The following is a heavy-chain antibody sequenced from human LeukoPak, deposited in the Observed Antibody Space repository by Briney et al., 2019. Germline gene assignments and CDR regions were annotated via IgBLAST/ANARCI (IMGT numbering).Heavy chain of an antibody. Sequence: GGSLRLSCAASGFTVSSNYMSWVRQAPGEGLEWVSVIYSGGSTYYADSVKGRFTISRDNSKNTLYLQMNSLRAEDTAVYYCARDQGRSGWYLDYYYGMDVWGKGTTVTVSS. V-gene: IGHV3-53*01. CDR1: GFTVSSNY. CDR3: ARDQGRSGWYLDYYYGMDV. J-gene: IGHJ6*04. CDR2: IYSGGST. D-gene: IGHD6-19*01.